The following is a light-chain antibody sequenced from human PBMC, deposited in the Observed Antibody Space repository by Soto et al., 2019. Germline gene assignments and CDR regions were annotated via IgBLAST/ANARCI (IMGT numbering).Light chain of an antibody. V-gene: IGKV1-5*03. J-gene: IGKJ3*01. Sequence: DIQMTQSPSTLSESVGDRVTITCRASQSISSWLAWYQQKPGKAPKLLIYKASSLESGVPSRFSGSGSGTKFTLTISSLQPDDFATYYCQQYNSYPFTFGPGTKVDIK. CDR2: KAS. CDR1: QSISSW. CDR3: QQYNSYPFT.